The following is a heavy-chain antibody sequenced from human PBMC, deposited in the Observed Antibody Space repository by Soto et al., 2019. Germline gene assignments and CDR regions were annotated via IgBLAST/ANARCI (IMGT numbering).Heavy chain of an antibody. D-gene: IGHD3-16*01. CDR2: INPNSGGT. Sequence: QVQLVQSGAEVKKPGASVKVSCKASGYTFTGYYMHWVRQAPGQGLEWMGWINPNSGGTNYAQKFQGWVTMTRDTSISTDYMELSRLRSDDTAVYYCASSLYSRQEVGAFDIWGQGTMVTVSS. CDR1: GYTFTGYY. CDR3: ASSLYSRQEVGAFDI. V-gene: IGHV1-2*04. J-gene: IGHJ3*02.